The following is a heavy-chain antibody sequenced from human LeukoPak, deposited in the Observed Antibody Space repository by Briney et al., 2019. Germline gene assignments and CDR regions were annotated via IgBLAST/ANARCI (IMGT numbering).Heavy chain of an antibody. J-gene: IGHJ4*02. CDR1: GFTFSSYG. CDR3: ARGGYDSSGYPYYYFDY. Sequence: GGSLRLSCAASGFTFSSYGMHWVRQAPGKGLEWVAVIWYDGSNKYYADSVKGRFTTSRDNSKNTLYLQMNSLRAEDTAVYYCARGGYDSSGYPYYYFDYWGQGTLSPSPQ. V-gene: IGHV3-33*01. CDR2: IWYDGSNK. D-gene: IGHD3-22*01.